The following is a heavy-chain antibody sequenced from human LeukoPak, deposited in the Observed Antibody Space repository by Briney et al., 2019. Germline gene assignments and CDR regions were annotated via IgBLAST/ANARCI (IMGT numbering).Heavy chain of an antibody. J-gene: IGHJ3*02. Sequence: SETLSLTCAVYGGSFSGYYWSWIRQPPGKGLEWIGEINHSGSTNYNPSLKSRVTISVDTSKNQFSLKLSSVTAADTAVYYCARGYAFDIWGQGTMVTVPS. V-gene: IGHV4-34*01. CDR3: ARGYAFDI. CDR1: GGSFSGYY. CDR2: INHSGST.